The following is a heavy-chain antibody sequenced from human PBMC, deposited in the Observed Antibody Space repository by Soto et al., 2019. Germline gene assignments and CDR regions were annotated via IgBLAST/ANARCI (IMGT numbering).Heavy chain of an antibody. CDR3: ARLDIVVVPAANDYYYYGMDV. V-gene: IGHV4-39*01. CDR1: GGSISSSSYY. J-gene: IGHJ6*02. CDR2: IYYSGST. D-gene: IGHD2-2*01. Sequence: SETLSLTCTVSGGSISSSSYYWGWIRQPPGKGLEWIGSIYYSGSTYYNPSLKSRVTISVDTSKNQFSLKLSSVTAADTAVYYCARLDIVVVPAANDYYYYGMDVWGQGHTVT.